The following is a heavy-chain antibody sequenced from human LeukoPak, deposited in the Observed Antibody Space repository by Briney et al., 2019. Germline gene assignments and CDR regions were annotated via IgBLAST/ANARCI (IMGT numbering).Heavy chain of an antibody. Sequence: PSETLSLTCAVYGGSFSGYYWSWIRQPPGKGLEWIGEINHSGSTNYNPSLKSRVTISVDTSKNQFSLKLSSVTAADTAVYYCARRPGGSLGDAFDIWGQGTMVTVSS. CDR3: ARRPGGSLGDAFDI. J-gene: IGHJ3*02. CDR2: INHSGST. V-gene: IGHV4-34*01. CDR1: GGSFSGYY. D-gene: IGHD1-26*01.